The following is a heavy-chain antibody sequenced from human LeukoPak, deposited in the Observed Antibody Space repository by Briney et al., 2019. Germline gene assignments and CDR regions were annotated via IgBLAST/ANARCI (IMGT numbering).Heavy chain of an antibody. CDR1: GYTFTSYG. D-gene: IGHD3-22*01. Sequence: ASVKVSCKASGYTFTSYGISWVRQAPGQGLEWMGWISAYNGNTNYAQKLQGRVTMTTDTSTSTAYMELRSLRSDDTAVYCCATSLRHYDSSGYYWDFDYWGQGTLVTVSS. V-gene: IGHV1-18*01. CDR2: ISAYNGNT. CDR3: ATSLRHYDSSGYYWDFDY. J-gene: IGHJ4*02.